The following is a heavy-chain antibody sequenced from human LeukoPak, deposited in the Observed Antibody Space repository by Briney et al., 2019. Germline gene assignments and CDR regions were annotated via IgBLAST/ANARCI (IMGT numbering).Heavy chain of an antibody. CDR2: IYYSGST. V-gene: IGHV4-59*01. CDR3: ARDLGDGDHPDL. CDR1: GGSISSYY. D-gene: IGHD3-16*01. J-gene: IGHJ2*01. Sequence: SETLSLTCTVSGGSISSYYWSWIRQPPGKGLEWIGYIYYSGSTNYNPSLKSRVTISVDASKNQFSLKLSSVTAADTAVYYCARDLGDGDHPDLWGRGTLVTVSS.